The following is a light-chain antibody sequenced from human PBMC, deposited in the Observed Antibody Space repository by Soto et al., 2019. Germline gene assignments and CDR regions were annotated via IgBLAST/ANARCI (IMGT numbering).Light chain of an antibody. Sequence: DIQINQSPSSLSSSLWDSVAVSCRASQNIGTYLNWYQQKSGQAPKVLISDASSLQSGVPSRFSGSGSGTDFTLTISSLQPEDYATYYCQQSYNTPLTSGGGAKVDIK. CDR2: DAS. J-gene: IGKJ4*01. CDR3: QQSYNTPLT. V-gene: IGKV1-39*01. CDR1: QNIGTY.